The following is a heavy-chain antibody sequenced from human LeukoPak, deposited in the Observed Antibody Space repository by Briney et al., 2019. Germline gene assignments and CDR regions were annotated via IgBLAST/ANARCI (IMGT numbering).Heavy chain of an antibody. CDR2: ISGSGNNP. CDR1: GFTFANYA. D-gene: IGHD6-19*01. V-gene: IGHV3-23*01. CDR3: AKGEAVAGTHSFDY. Sequence: PGGSLRLSCAASGFTFANYAMIWVGQTPGKRGEWVSTISGSGNNPYYADYVKGRFTISRDNTKNTMYLQMNSLRAEDTAVYYCAKGEAVAGTHSFDYWGQGTLVTVSS. J-gene: IGHJ4*02.